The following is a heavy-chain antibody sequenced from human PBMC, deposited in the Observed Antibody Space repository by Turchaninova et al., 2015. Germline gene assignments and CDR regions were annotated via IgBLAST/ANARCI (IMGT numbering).Heavy chain of an antibody. CDR3: ARVTGAIDS. J-gene: IGHJ4*02. CDR2: MNPNIGKT. V-gene: IGHV1-8*03. D-gene: IGHD3-9*01. Sequence: QVQLVQSGAEVKKPGASVKVSCKAYGYTFINFDINWVGQATGQRLEGRGWMNPNIGKTGFEQKFQGRVILTRDTSISTAYMELSSLRSEDTAMYYCARVTGAIDSWGQGTLVTVSS. CDR1: GYTFINFD.